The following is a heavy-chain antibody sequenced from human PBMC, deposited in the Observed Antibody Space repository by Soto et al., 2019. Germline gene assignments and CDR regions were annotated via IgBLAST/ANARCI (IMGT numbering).Heavy chain of an antibody. V-gene: IGHV1-3*01. D-gene: IGHD2-8*01. CDR3: TSDLNGGNPFDY. Sequence: QVQLVQSGAEVKEPGASVRVSCKPSGYTLSNYAIHWVRQAAGQGLEWLGWIDPGSGDATYSQKFQGRITLSRDNSASTFYMDLSSLTSEDTSVYFCTSDLNGGNPFDYWGRGTLVTASS. J-gene: IGHJ4*02. CDR2: IDPGSGDA. CDR1: GYTLSNYA.